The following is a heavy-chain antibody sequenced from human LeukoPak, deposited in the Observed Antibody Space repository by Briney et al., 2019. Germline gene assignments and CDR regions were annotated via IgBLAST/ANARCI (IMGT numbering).Heavy chain of an antibody. D-gene: IGHD5/OR15-5a*01. V-gene: IGHV5-51*01. Sequence: ASLKIFCSGSGYRFNSNCIGWVRQMPGKGLEWMGSIYPAYSDTRYSPSLQGQVTISVDKSNNTVYLQLSSLTASDTAMYYCARHSYSTLYSVYDLWGQGTLVTVSS. CDR3: ARHSYSTLYSVYDL. J-gene: IGHJ5*02. CDR2: IYPAYSDT. CDR1: GYRFNSNC.